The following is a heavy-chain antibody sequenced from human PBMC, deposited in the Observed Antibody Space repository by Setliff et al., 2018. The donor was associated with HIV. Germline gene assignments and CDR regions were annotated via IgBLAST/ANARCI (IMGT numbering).Heavy chain of an antibody. CDR1: GYNFLSYG. V-gene: IGHV1-18*04. CDR3: AKADCTSSSCYSPFNA. D-gene: IGHD3-22*01. J-gene: IGHJ3*01. Sequence: GASVNVSCKAAGYNFLSYGFSWVRQAPGQGFQWMGWISAYKGNTIYAQNLQGRVTMTTDTSTSTVYMELRSLTSDDTAVYYCAKADCTSSSCYSPFNAWGPGTMVTVSS. CDR2: ISAYKGNT.